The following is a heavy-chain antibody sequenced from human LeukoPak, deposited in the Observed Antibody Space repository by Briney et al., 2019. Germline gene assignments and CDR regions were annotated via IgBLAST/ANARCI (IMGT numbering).Heavy chain of an antibody. J-gene: IGHJ4*02. CDR1: GYTFTNYG. D-gene: IGHD2-8*01. V-gene: IGHV1-18*01. Sequence: ASVKVSCKASGYTFTNYGISWVRQAPGQGLEWMGWISAYNGNTNYAQKLQGRVTMTTDTSTSTAYMELRSLRSDDTAVYYCARVPTNRVYVIKDYFDYWGQGTLVTVSS. CDR3: ARVPTNRVYVIKDYFDY. CDR2: ISAYNGNT.